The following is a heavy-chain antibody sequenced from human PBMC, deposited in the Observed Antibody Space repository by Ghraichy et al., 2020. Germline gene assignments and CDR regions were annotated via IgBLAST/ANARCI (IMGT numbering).Heavy chain of an antibody. D-gene: IGHD2-15*01. Sequence: GESLNISCGASGFNFNAYTMNWVRQAPGKGLEWLSYISNSGTSIDYADSVRGRFTISRDNAKSSLYLQMNNLRDDDTALYYCARDRSAGGGEESFDYWDQGTLVTVSS. CDR2: ISNSGTSI. CDR1: GFNFNAYT. CDR3: ARDRSAGGGEESFDY. V-gene: IGHV3-48*02. J-gene: IGHJ4*02.